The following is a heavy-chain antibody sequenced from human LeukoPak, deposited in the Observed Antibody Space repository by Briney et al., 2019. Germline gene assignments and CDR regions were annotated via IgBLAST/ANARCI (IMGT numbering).Heavy chain of an antibody. D-gene: IGHD2-2*01. J-gene: IGHJ3*02. CDR3: ARDLIGYCTSTSCYDAAFDI. Sequence: PGGSLRLSCAASGFTVSSNYMSWVRQAPGRGLEWVSIIYSGGSTYYSDSVKGRFTISRDNSKNTLYLQMNSLRAEDTAVYYCARDLIGYCTSTSCYDAAFDIWGQGTMVTVSS. CDR2: IYSGGST. V-gene: IGHV3-66*01. CDR1: GFTVSSNY.